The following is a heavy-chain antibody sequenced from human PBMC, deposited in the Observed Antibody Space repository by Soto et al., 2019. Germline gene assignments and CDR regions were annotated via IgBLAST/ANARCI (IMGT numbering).Heavy chain of an antibody. Sequence: EVQLLESGGGLVQPGGSLRLSCGVSGFTFNDFEINWVRQAPGKGLEWLAYIDGSGTTKKYADSVRGRFTISRDNPNNSLFLQMSRLSAADTAIYYCARGFGRFNYWGQGTLVSVSS. CDR3: ARGFGRFNY. J-gene: IGHJ4*02. CDR1: GFTFNDFE. D-gene: IGHD3-10*01. CDR2: IDGSGTTK. V-gene: IGHV3-48*03.